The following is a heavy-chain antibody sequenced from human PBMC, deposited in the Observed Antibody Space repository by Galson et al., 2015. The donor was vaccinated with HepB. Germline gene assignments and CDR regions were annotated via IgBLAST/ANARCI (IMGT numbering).Heavy chain of an antibody. D-gene: IGHD3-22*01. J-gene: IGHJ4*02. V-gene: IGHV3-48*03. Sequence: SLRLSCAASGFTFSSYEMNWVRQAPGKGLEWVSYISSSGSTMYYADSVKGRFTISRDNAKNSLYLQMNSLRAEDTAVYYCARIPMQYYDSRGGDYWGQGTLVTVSS. CDR3: ARIPMQYYDSRGGDY. CDR2: ISSSGSTM. CDR1: GFTFSSYE.